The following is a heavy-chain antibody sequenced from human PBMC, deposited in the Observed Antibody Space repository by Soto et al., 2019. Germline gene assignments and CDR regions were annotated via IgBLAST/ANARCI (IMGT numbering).Heavy chain of an antibody. J-gene: IGHJ6*02. Sequence: PGGSLRLSCAASGFTVSSNYMSWVRQAPGKGLEWVSVIYSGGSTYYADSVKGRFTISRDNSKNTLYLQMNSLRAEDTAVYYCARDLKLRADYGGNSRRSYYSGMDVWGQGTTVTVSS. V-gene: IGHV3-66*01. CDR3: ARDLKLRADYGGNSRRSYYSGMDV. D-gene: IGHD4-17*01. CDR1: GFTVSSNY. CDR2: IYSGGST.